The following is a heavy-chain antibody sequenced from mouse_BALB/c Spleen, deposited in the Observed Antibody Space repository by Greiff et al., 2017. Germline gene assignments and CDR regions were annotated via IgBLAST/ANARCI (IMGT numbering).Heavy chain of an antibody. D-gene: IGHD2-3*01. CDR2: IFPGTGTT. Sequence: QVQLKESGAELVKPGASVKLSCKTSGYTFTSYWIQWVKQRPGQGLGWIGEIFPGTGTTYYNEKFKGKATLTIDTSSSTAYMQHSSLTSEDSAVYFCARQDDGLYAMDYWGQGTSVTVSS. CDR3: ARQDDGLYAMDY. J-gene: IGHJ4*01. V-gene: IGHV1S132*01. CDR1: GYTFTSYW.